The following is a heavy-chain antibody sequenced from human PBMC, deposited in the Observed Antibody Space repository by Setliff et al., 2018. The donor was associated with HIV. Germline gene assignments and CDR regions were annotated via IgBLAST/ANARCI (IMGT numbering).Heavy chain of an antibody. J-gene: IGHJ5*02. CDR1: GGSINSYF. Sequence: PSETLSLTCTVSGGSINSYFWSWIRQPPGKAPEWIGYIYNSGSTNYNPSLRSRGTISVDTSKNQFSLKLRSVTAADTAVYYCARHTLSLNPFDPWGQGTQVTVSS. CDR2: IYNSGST. CDR3: ARHTLSLNPFDP. V-gene: IGHV4-59*08.